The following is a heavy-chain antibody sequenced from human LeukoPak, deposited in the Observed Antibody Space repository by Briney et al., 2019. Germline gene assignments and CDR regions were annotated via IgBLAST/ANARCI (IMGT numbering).Heavy chain of an antibody. CDR2: IKDDGSDK. CDR3: ANLGHTD. Sequence: PSETLSLTCTVSGGSISSSSYYWGWIRQPPGKGLEWVATIKDDGSDKYYVDSVKGRFTISRDNAKNSLHLQMGSLRVEDTAVYYCANLGHTDWGQGTLVTVSS. V-gene: IGHV3-7*01. CDR1: GGSISSSSYY. J-gene: IGHJ4*02.